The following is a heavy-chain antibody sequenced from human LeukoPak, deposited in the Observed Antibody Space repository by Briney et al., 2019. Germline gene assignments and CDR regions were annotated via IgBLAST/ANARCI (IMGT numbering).Heavy chain of an antibody. CDR1: GFTFDDYG. Sequence: PGGSLRLSCAASGFTFDDYGMSWVRQAPGKGLEWVSGINWNGGSTVYADSVKGRFTISRDNAKNSLYLQMNSLRAEDTALYHCARGMGATDLTLYFDYWGQGTLVTVSS. D-gene: IGHD1-26*01. CDR2: INWNGGST. V-gene: IGHV3-20*01. J-gene: IGHJ4*02. CDR3: ARGMGATDLTLYFDY.